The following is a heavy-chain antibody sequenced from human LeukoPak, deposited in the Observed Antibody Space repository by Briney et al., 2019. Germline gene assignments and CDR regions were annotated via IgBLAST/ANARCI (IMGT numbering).Heavy chain of an antibody. D-gene: IGHD5-24*01. CDR1: GGSVSSSPYY. V-gene: IGHV4-39*01. CDR2: IYYSGST. Sequence: PSETLSLTCTVSGGSVSSSPYYWGWIRQPPGKGLEWIGTIYYSGSTYYNPSLQSRVTISVDTSKNQFSLKLNSVTAADTAVYYCARLRDGYNNLSPFDYWGQGTLVTVSS. CDR3: ARLRDGYNNLSPFDY. J-gene: IGHJ4*02.